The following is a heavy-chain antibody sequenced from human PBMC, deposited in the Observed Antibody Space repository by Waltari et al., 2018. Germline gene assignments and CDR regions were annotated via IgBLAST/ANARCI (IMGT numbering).Heavy chain of an antibody. J-gene: IGHJ3*02. D-gene: IGHD4-17*01. CDR2: IIPIFGTA. Sequence: QVQLVQSGAEVKKPGSSVKVSCKASGGTFSSYAISWVRQAHGQGLEWMGGIIPIFGTANYAQKFQGRVTITTDESTSTAYMELSSLRSEDTAVYYCARTTPFARDNDAFDIWGQGTMVTVSS. CDR3: ARTTPFARDNDAFDI. CDR1: GGTFSSYA. V-gene: IGHV1-69*05.